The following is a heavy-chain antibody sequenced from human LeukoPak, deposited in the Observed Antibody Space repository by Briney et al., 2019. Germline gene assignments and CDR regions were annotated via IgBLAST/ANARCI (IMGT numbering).Heavy chain of an antibody. CDR1: GFTFTTCG. CDR2: ITYDGRIV. Sequence: GGSLRLSCIASGFTFTTCGMHWVRQVPGKGLEWMGVITYDGRIVYNGDSVKGRFIMSRDISRRTLSLQMTSLRSEDTAVYYCVKEQGTGVYRVAAYWGQGTLVTVSS. D-gene: IGHD6-19*01. V-gene: IGHV3-30*18. CDR3: VKEQGTGVYRVAAY. J-gene: IGHJ4*02.